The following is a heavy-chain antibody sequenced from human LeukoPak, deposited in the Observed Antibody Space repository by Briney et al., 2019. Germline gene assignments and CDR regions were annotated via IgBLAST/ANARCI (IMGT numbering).Heavy chain of an antibody. V-gene: IGHV1-2*02. Sequence: ASVKVPCKTSGGSFSNYIITWVRQAPGQGLEWMGWINPNSGGTNYAQKFQGRVTMTRDTSISTAYMELSRLRSDDTAVYYCARVPAAIGNWFDPWGQGTLVTVSS. D-gene: IGHD2-2*02. CDR2: INPNSGGT. CDR3: ARVPAAIGNWFDP. CDR1: GGSFSNYI. J-gene: IGHJ5*02.